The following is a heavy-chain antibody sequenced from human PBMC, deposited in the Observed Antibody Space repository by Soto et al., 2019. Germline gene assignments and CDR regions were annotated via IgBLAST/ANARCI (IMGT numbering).Heavy chain of an antibody. CDR3: ARLGYCSGGSCYLSPSYYYYYGMDV. J-gene: IGHJ6*02. CDR2: INHSGST. Sequence: PSETLSLTCAAYGWSFSGYYWSWIRQPPGKGLEWIGEINHSGSTNYNPSLKSRVSRSVDTSKNQFSLKLSSVTAADTAVYYCARLGYCSGGSCYLSPSYYYYYGMDVWGQGTTVTVSS. CDR1: GWSFSGYY. V-gene: IGHV4-34*01. D-gene: IGHD2-15*01.